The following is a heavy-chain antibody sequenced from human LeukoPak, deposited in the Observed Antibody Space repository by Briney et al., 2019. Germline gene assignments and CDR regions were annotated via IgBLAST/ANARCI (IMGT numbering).Heavy chain of an antibody. CDR1: GDSVSSSSVA. Sequence: SQTLSLTCAISGDSVSSSSVAWNWIRQSPSRGLEWLGRTNYRSRWYNDYAVSVKSRITITSDTSKNQFSLQLNSVTHGDTAVYYCARVQFCSGGSCQGYFQHWGQGTLVTVSS. D-gene: IGHD2-15*01. V-gene: IGHV6-1*01. J-gene: IGHJ1*01. CDR3: ARVQFCSGGSCQGYFQH. CDR2: TNYRSRWYN.